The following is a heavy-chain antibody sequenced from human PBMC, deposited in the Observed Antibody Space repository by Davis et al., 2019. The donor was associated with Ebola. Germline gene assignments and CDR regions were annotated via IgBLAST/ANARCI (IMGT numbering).Heavy chain of an antibody. CDR2: ISGSGGST. D-gene: IGHD3-9*01. CDR3: ARSRSYDILTGSSV. CDR1: VITFSSYA. V-gene: IGHV3-23*01. J-gene: IGHJ6*04. Sequence: PGGSLRLSCTDSVITFSSYAMTWVRQAPGKGLEWVSAISGSGGSTYYADSVKGRFTISRDNAKNSLYLQMNSLRAEDTAVYYCARSRSYDILTGSSVWGKGTTVTVSS.